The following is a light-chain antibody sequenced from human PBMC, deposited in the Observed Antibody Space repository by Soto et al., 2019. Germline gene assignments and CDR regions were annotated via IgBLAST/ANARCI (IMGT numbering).Light chain of an antibody. CDR3: QHRANWPLT. CDR1: QSVSSS. J-gene: IGKJ3*01. Sequence: EIVLTQSPATLSVSPGERATLSCRASQSVSSSLAWYRRKPGQAPRLLIYDATNRASGVPARFSGSGSGTGFTLTISSLEPEDFAVYYCQHRANWPLTFGPGTKVDIK. CDR2: DAT. V-gene: IGKV3-11*01.